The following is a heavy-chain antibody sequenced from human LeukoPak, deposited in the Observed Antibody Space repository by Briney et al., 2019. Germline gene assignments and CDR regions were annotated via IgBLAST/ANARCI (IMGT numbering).Heavy chain of an antibody. CDR1: GGTFSSYA. CDR3: ARERWGNLDY. Sequence: SVNVSCKASGGTFSSYAISWVRQAPGQGLEWMGGIIPIFGTANYAQKFQGRVTITADESTSTAYLQWSSLRASDTAMHYCARERWGNLDYWGQGTLVTVSS. D-gene: IGHD4-23*01. V-gene: IGHV1-69*13. CDR2: IIPIFGTA. J-gene: IGHJ4*02.